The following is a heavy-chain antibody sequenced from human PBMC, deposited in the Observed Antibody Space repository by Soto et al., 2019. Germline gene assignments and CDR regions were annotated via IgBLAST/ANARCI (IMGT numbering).Heavy chain of an antibody. J-gene: IGHJ4*02. CDR2: IYSSGST. CDR1: GGSISSGSFH. Sequence: SETLSLTCTVSGGSISSGSFHWGWIRQPPGKGLEWIGNIYSSGSTYYNPSLNSRVTLSVDTSKNQFSLKRTSVTAADTAVYYCATTPYGAHPQFDYWGQGTLVTVS. V-gene: IGHV4-39*01. CDR3: ATTPYGAHPQFDY. D-gene: IGHD3-10*01.